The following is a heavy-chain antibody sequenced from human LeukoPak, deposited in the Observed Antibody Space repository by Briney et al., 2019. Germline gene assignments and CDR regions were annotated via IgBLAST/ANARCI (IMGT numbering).Heavy chain of an antibody. V-gene: IGHV3-30*02. Sequence: PGGSLRLSCAASGFSFSDFGMHWVRQTPGKGLEWLTFIRYDGSNKYYGDSVKGRFTISRDNSNNTLHLQMKSLRAEDTAVYYCAKDPDCTSGICYTFFDYWGQGTLVTVSS. CDR1: GFSFSDFG. CDR3: AKDPDCTSGICYTFFDY. D-gene: IGHD2-8*01. CDR2: IRYDGSNK. J-gene: IGHJ4*02.